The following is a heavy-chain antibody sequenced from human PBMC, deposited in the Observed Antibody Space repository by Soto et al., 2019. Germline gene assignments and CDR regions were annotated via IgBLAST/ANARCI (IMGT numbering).Heavy chain of an antibody. Sequence: QVQLVESGGGVVQPGRSLRLSCAASGFTFSSYGMHWVRQAPGKGLEWVAVISYDGSNKYYADSVKGRFTISRDNSKNTLYLQMNSLRAEDTAVYYCAKVSKGSGSPFLSDAFDIWGQGTMVTVSS. D-gene: IGHD3-10*01. V-gene: IGHV3-30*18. CDR3: AKVSKGSGSPFLSDAFDI. J-gene: IGHJ3*02. CDR1: GFTFSSYG. CDR2: ISYDGSNK.